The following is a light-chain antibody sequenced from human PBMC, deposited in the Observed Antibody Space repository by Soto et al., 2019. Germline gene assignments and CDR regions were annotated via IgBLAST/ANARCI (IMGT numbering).Light chain of an antibody. Sequence: QSVLTQPPSVSGAPGQTVTISCTGSSSNIGAGYDVHWYQHLPGTAPKFLISGYISRPSGVPDRFSGSKSGNTASLTISGLQAEDEASYYCSSYTSSITHVVFGGGTKVTVL. V-gene: IGLV1-40*01. CDR3: SSYTSSITHVV. CDR1: SSNIGAGYD. J-gene: IGLJ2*01. CDR2: GYI.